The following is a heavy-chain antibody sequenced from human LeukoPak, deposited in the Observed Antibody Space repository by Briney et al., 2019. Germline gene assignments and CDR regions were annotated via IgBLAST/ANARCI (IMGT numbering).Heavy chain of an antibody. Sequence: TSETLSLTCTVSGGSISSGSYYWSWIRQPAGKGLEWIGRIYTSGSTNYNPSLKSRVTISVDTSKNQFSLKLSSVTAADTAVYYCASYRDGYNYFDYWGQGTLVTVSS. CDR2: IYTSGST. CDR3: ASYRDGYNYFDY. CDR1: GGSISSGSYY. J-gene: IGHJ4*02. V-gene: IGHV4-61*02. D-gene: IGHD5-24*01.